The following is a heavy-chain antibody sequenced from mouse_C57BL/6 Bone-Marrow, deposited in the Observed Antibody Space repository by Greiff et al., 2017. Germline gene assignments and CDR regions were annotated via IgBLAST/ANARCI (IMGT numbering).Heavy chain of an antibody. CDR3: ARPFLPLFDY. CDR2: IDPSDSYT. J-gene: IGHJ2*01. Sequence: QVQLQQPGAELVRPGTSVKLSCKASGYTFTSYWMHWVKQRPGQGLEWIGVIDPSDSYTNYNQKFKGKATLTVDTSSSTAYMQLSSLTSEDSAVYYCARPFLPLFDYWGQGTTLTVSS. V-gene: IGHV1-59*01. CDR1: GYTFTSYW. D-gene: IGHD5-5*01.